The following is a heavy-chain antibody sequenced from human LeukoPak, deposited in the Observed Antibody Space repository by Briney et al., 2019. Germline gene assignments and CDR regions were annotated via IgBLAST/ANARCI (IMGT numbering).Heavy chain of an antibody. CDR3: ARGGGVRYSSSWYRYYFDY. J-gene: IGHJ4*02. D-gene: IGHD6-13*01. CDR2: INHSGST. Sequence: PSETLSLTCAVYGGSFSGYYWGWIRQPPGKGLEWIGEINHSGSTNYNPSLKSRATISVDTSKNQFSLKLSSVTAADTAVYYCARGGGVRYSSSWYRYYFDYWGQGTLVTVSS. V-gene: IGHV4-34*01. CDR1: GGSFSGYY.